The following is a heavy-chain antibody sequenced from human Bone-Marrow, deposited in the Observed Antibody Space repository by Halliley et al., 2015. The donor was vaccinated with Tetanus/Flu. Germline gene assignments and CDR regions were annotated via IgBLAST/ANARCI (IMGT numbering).Heavy chain of an antibody. V-gene: IGHV4-59*01. J-gene: IGHJ4*02. Sequence: WRRYIYYSGRTNYNPSLKCRVVMSVDTSKNQFFLKLTSVTAADTAVYYCAREESRSSIGFDHWGQGTLVTVSS. CDR2: IYYSGRT. CDR3: AREESRSSIGFDH. D-gene: IGHD6-6*01.